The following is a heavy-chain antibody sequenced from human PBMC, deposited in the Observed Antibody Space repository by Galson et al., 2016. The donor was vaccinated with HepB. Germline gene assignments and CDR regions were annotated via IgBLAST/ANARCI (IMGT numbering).Heavy chain of an antibody. D-gene: IGHD3-10*01. CDR3: ARDRSSGSGNFGY. Sequence: TLSLPCTVSGGSISSGGYYWSWTRQHPGKGLEWIGYIYHSGSTYYNPSLKSRVSISVDTSKNQFSLRLSSVTAADTAVYYCARDRSSGSGNFGYWGQGTLVTVSS. V-gene: IGHV4-31*03. CDR2: IYHSGST. CDR1: GGSISSGGYY. J-gene: IGHJ4*02.